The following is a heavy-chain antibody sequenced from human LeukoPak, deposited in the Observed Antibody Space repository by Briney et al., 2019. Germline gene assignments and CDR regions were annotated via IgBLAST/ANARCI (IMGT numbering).Heavy chain of an antibody. CDR2: INWNGGSA. CDR1: GFTVSSNY. J-gene: IGHJ6*03. Sequence: GGSLRLSCAASGFTVSSNYMSWVRQAPGKGLEWVSGINWNGGSAGYADSVKGRFTISRDNAKNSLNLQMNSLRAEDTALYYCARDDVSSTTCPPHYMDVWGEGTTVTVSS. D-gene: IGHD2-2*01. V-gene: IGHV3-20*04. CDR3: ARDDVSSTTCPPHYMDV.